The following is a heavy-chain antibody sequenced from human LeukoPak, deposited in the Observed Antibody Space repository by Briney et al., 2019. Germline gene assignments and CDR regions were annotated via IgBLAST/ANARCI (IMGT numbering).Heavy chain of an antibody. V-gene: IGHV5-51*01. CDR3: ARQRAYYDFWSGHIAPFDY. J-gene: IGHJ4*02. CDR2: IYPGDSDT. Sequence: GESLKISCKGSGYSFTSYWIGWVRQMPGKGLEWMGIIYPGDSDTRYSPSFQGQVTISADKSISTAYLQWSSLKASDTAMYYCARQRAYYDFWSGHIAPFDYWGQGTLVTVSS. CDR1: GYSFTSYW. D-gene: IGHD3-3*01.